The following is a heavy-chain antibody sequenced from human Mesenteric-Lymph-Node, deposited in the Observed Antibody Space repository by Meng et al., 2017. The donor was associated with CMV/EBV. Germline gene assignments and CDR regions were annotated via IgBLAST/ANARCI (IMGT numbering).Heavy chain of an antibody. CDR1: GYTFTSYG. J-gene: IGHJ4*02. D-gene: IGHD3-22*01. CDR3: AGQKPDPYYGSHSALNY. CDR2: ISAYNGNT. Sequence: ASVKVSCKASGYTFTSYGISWVRQAPGQGLEWMGWISAYNGNTNYAQKLQGRVTMTTDTSTSTAYMELRSLRSGDTAVYYCAGQKPDPYYGSHSALNYWGQGSLVTVSS. V-gene: IGHV1-18*01.